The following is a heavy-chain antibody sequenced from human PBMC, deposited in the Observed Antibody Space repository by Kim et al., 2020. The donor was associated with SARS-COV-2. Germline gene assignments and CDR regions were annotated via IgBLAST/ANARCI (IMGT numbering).Heavy chain of an antibody. CDR2: INAGNGNT. D-gene: IGHD2-2*01. J-gene: IGHJ4*02. Sequence: ASVKVSCKASGYTFTSYAMHWVRQAPGQRLEWMGWINAGNGNTKYSQKFQGRVTITRDTSASTAYMELSSLRSEDTAVYYCARGIFDCSSTSCYVGIYFDYWGQGTLVTVSS. CDR1: GYTFTSYA. CDR3: ARGIFDCSSTSCYVGIYFDY. V-gene: IGHV1-3*01.